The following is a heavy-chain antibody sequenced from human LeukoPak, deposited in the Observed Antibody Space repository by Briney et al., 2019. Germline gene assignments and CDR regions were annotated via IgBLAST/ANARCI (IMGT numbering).Heavy chain of an antibody. J-gene: IGHJ4*02. D-gene: IGHD2-8*01. CDR3: ARDQMAPYFDY. Sequence: WASVKVSCKASGYTFTSHYMHWVRQAPGQGLEWMGIINPSGGSTSYAQKFQGRVTMTRDTSTSTVYMELSSLRSEDTAVYYCARDQMAPYFDYWGQGTLVTVSS. CDR2: INPSGGST. V-gene: IGHV1-46*01. CDR1: GYTFTSHY.